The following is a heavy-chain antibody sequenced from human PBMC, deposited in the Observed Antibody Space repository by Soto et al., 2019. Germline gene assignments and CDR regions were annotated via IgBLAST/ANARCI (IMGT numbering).Heavy chain of an antibody. CDR3: AGGVGDAF. CDR2: TNQDGSEK. D-gene: IGHD1-26*01. CDR1: ESTVRRDW. J-gene: IGHJ4*02. V-gene: IGHV3-7*04. Sequence: EVHLVESGGGLVQTGGSLRLSCAISESTVRRDWMNWVRQAPGKGLEWVAHTNQDGSEKYYVDSVKGRFTITRDNAKNTAYLQMNSLRAGDTAMYYCAGGVGDAFWGQGTLVTVSS.